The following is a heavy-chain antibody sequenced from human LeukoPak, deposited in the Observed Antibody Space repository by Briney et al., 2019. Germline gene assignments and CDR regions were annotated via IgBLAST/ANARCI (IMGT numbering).Heavy chain of an antibody. CDR3: ARAHQLVRYYYGMDV. CDR1: GRSFSGYY. J-gene: IGHJ6*04. D-gene: IGHD6-13*01. Sequence: SETLSLTCAVYGRSFSGYYWSWIRQPPGKGLEWIGEINHSGSTNYNPSLKSRVTISVDTSKNQFSLKLSSVTAADTAVYYCARAHQLVRYYYGMDVWGKGTTVTVSS. CDR2: INHSGST. V-gene: IGHV4-34*01.